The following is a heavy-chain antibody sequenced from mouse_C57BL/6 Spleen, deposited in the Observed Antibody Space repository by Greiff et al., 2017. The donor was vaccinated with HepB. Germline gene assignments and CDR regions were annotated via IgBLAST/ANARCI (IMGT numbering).Heavy chain of an antibody. Sequence: DVKLVESEGGLVQPGSSMKLSCTASGFTFSDYYMAWVRQVPEKGLEWIANINYDGSSTYYLDSLKSRFIISRDNAKNILYLQMSSLKSEDTATYYCARDPPYGNFYWYFDVWGTGTTVTVSS. D-gene: IGHD2-1*01. CDR2: INYDGSST. V-gene: IGHV5-16*01. CDR1: GFTFSDYY. J-gene: IGHJ1*03. CDR3: ARDPPYGNFYWYFDV.